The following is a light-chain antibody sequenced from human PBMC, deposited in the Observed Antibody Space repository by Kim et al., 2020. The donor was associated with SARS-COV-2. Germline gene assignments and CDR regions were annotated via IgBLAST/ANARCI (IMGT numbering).Light chain of an antibody. CDR1: ESVSSTY. V-gene: IGKV3-20*01. J-gene: IGKJ1*01. CDR2: GAS. Sequence: DIVLTQSPGTLSLSPGERATLPCRAGESVSSTYLAWYQQKPGQAPRLLIYGASSRATGIPDRFSASGSGTDFTLTISRLEPEDFAVYYCQQYGRSPWTFGQGTKVDIK. CDR3: QQYGRSPWT.